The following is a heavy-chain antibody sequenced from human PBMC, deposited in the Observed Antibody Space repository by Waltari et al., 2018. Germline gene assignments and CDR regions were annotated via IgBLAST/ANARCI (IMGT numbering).Heavy chain of an antibody. D-gene: IGHD2-15*01. Sequence: QLQLQESGPGLVKPSETLSLTCPVPGGSTDTTSYYWGWTRQPPGQGLGWIGWIYYSGGTYYNPALKSRVTMSVDTSKNQFSLRLRSVTAADTAVYYCARHSSPSRRGRWFDYWGQGTLATVSS. J-gene: IGHJ4*02. CDR2: IYYSGGT. V-gene: IGHV4-39*01. CDR1: GGSTDTTSYY. CDR3: ARHSSPSRRGRWFDY.